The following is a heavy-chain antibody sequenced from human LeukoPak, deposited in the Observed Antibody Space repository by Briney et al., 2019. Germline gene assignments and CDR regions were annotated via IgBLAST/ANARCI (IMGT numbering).Heavy chain of an antibody. V-gene: IGHV3-48*01. Sequence: GGSLRLSCAASGFTFRSYSMNWVRQAPGKGLEWVSYISSRSSTIYYADSVKGRFTISRDNAKNSLYLQMNSLRVDDTAVYYCARERKSNYYMDVWGKGTTVTVSS. J-gene: IGHJ6*03. CDR1: GFTFRSYS. CDR2: ISSRSSTI. CDR3: ARERKSNYYMDV.